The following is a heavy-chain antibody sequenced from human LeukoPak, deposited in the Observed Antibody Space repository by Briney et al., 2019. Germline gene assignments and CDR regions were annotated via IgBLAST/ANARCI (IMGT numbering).Heavy chain of an antibody. CDR3: ARGDSNTFDY. V-gene: IGHV4-4*07. CDR1: GGSITSNY. Sequence: PSETLSLTCTVSGGSITSNYWSWIRQPAGKALEWIGRIHASGSTNFNPSLRSRVLMSIDTPKNQFSLELSSVTAADTAVYYCARGDSNTFDYWGQGTLVTVSS. D-gene: IGHD5-18*01. J-gene: IGHJ4*02. CDR2: IHASGST.